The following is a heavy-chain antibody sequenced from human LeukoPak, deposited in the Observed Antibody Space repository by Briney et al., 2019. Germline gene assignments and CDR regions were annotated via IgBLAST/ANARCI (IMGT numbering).Heavy chain of an antibody. D-gene: IGHD3-10*01. CDR2: IRYDGSNK. V-gene: IGHV3-30*02. J-gene: IGHJ6*03. CDR3: AKDYYGSGSYYHYYYYMDV. CDR1: GFTFSSYG. Sequence: GALRLSCAASGFTFSSYGMHWVRQAPGKGLEWVAFIRYDGSNKYYADSVKGRFTISRDNSKNTLYLQMNSLRAEDTAVYYCAKDYYGSGSYYHYYYYMDVWGKGTTVTISS.